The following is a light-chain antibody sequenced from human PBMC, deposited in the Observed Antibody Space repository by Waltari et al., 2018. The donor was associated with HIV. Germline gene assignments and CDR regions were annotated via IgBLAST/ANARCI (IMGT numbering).Light chain of an antibody. CDR2: TAS. CDR1: HTISSY. V-gene: IGKV1-39*01. CDR3: QQTYITPWT. Sequence: DIQMTQSPSSLSASVGDRVTITCRATHTISSYLNWYQQRPGKAPNLLIFTASTLQSGVPSRFSGSGSGTDFTLTISRLQPEDIATYYCQQTYITPWTFGQGTKVEV. J-gene: IGKJ1*01.